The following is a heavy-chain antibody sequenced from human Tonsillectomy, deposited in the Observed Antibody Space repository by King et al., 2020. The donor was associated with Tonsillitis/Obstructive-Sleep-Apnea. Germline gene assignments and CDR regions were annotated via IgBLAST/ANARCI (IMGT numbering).Heavy chain of an antibody. J-gene: IGHJ5*02. CDR3: ARPSRQLVRWDWFDP. CDR1: GGSISSSRYY. Sequence: QLQESGPGLVKPSETLSLTCNVSGGSISSSRYYWGWIRQPPGKGLEWIGSIYYSGSTYYNPSLKSRVTMSVDTSKNQFSLKLTSVTAADTAVYYCARPSRQLVRWDWFDPWGQGTLVTVSS. V-gene: IGHV4-39*01. D-gene: IGHD6-13*01. CDR2: IYYSGST.